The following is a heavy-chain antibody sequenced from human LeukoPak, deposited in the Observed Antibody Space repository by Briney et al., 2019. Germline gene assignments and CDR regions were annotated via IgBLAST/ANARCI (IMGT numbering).Heavy chain of an antibody. D-gene: IGHD6-13*01. CDR1: GGSISSYY. CDR3: ARVESSSWYDYFDY. CDR2: IYTSGST. J-gene: IGHJ4*02. V-gene: IGHV4-4*07. Sequence: SETLSLTCTVSGGSISSYYWSWIRQPAGKGLEWIGRIYTSGSTNYNPSLKSRVTMSVDTSKNQFSLKLSSVTAADTAVYYCARVESSSWYDYFDYWGQGTLVTVSS.